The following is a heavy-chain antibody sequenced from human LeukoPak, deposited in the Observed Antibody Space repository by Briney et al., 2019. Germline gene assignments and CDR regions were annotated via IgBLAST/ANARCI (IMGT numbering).Heavy chain of an antibody. CDR2: FDPEDGET. CDR1: GYTLTELS. J-gene: IGHJ4*02. CDR3: ATDILGVPAAIRDY. Sequence: ASVKVSCKVSGYTLTELSMHWVRQAPGKGLEWMGGFDPEDGETIYAQKFQGRVTMTEDTSTDTAYMELSSLRSEDTAVYYCATDILGVPAAIRDYWGQGTLVTVSS. V-gene: IGHV1-24*01. D-gene: IGHD2-2*02.